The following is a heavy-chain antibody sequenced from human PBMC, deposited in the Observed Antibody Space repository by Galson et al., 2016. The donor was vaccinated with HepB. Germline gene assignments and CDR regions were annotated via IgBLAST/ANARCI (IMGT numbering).Heavy chain of an antibody. Sequence: QSGAAVKKPGESLRISCKGSGYSFSNHYINWVRQMPGKGLEWMGRIDPRDSDTDYSPSFQGPAIISVEKSIGTAHQQWSSLKVSDTAIYYCAGQTVRYYYGMDVWGQGTTVSVSS. CDR1: GYSFSNHY. J-gene: IGHJ6*02. CDR3: AGQTVRYYYGMDV. V-gene: IGHV5-10-1*01. D-gene: IGHD4-17*01. CDR2: IDPRDSDT.